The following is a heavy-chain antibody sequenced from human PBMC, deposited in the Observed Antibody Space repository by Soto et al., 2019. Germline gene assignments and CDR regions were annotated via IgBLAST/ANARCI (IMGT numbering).Heavy chain of an antibody. CDR3: ARQSHYYDFWSGYPSL. D-gene: IGHD3-3*01. Sequence: SETLSLTCTVSGGSISSYYWSWIRQPPGKGLEWIGYIYYSGSTNYNPALKSRVPISVDTSKNPFSLKLSSVTAADTAVYYCARQSHYYDFWSGYPSLWGQGTLVTVSS. CDR1: GGSISSYY. CDR2: IYYSGST. J-gene: IGHJ4*02. V-gene: IGHV4-59*08.